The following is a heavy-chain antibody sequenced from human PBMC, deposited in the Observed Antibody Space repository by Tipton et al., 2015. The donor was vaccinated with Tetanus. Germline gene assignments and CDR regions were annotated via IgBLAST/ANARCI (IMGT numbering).Heavy chain of an antibody. Sequence: TLSLTCTVSGGSISSYYWTWIRQPPGRGLEWIGYIYYSGTTNYNPSLKSRVTISVDTSKNQFSLRLNSVSAADTAVYYCARGAIFGVLTYRAFDIWGQGTMVTVSS. V-gene: IGHV4-59*01. D-gene: IGHD3-3*01. J-gene: IGHJ3*02. CDR2: IYYSGTT. CDR1: GGSISSYY. CDR3: ARGAIFGVLTYRAFDI.